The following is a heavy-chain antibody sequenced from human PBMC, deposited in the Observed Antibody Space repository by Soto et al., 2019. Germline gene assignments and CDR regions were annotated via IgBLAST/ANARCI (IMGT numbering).Heavy chain of an antibody. CDR2: FDPEDGET. Sequence: VKVSCKVSGYTLTELSMHWVRQAPGKGLEWMGGFDPEDGETIYAQKFQGRVTMTEDTSTDTAYMELSSLRSEDTAVYYCARAGGRSAYYYYYYMDVWGKGTTVTVSS. J-gene: IGHJ6*03. CDR3: ARAGGRSAYYYYYYMDV. CDR1: GYTLTELS. V-gene: IGHV1-24*01.